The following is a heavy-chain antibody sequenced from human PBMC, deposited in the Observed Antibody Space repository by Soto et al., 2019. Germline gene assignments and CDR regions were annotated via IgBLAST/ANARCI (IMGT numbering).Heavy chain of an antibody. CDR1: GGFISGYY. Sequence: PSETLSLTCAVSGGFISGYYWSWIRQPPGKGLEWIGDIYYSGSTNYNPSLKSRVTISVDTSKNQFSLKLSSVTAADTAVYYCARGIRYYYDHGMDVWGQGTTVTVSS. J-gene: IGHJ6*02. V-gene: IGHV4-59*12. D-gene: IGHD3-3*02. CDR2: IYYSGST. CDR3: ARGIRYYYDHGMDV.